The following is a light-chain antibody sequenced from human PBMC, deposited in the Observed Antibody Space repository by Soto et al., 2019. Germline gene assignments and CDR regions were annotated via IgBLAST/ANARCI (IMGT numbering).Light chain of an antibody. CDR3: QQSYSTPPT. V-gene: IGKV1-5*03. CDR1: QSISSW. CDR2: KAS. J-gene: IGKJ1*01. Sequence: HMTHAPSTLSGFAGATFTITCRASQSISSWVAWYKQRPGKAPKLLIHKASNLESGVPSRFSGSGSGTDFTLTISSLQPEDFATYYGQQSYSTPPTFGQGTKLDNK.